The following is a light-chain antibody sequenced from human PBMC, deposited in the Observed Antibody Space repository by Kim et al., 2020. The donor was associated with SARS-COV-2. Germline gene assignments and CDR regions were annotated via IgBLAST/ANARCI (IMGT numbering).Light chain of an antibody. V-gene: IGLV2-18*02. J-gene: IGLJ1*01. Sequence: QSALTQPPSVPGSPGQSVTIACTGTSSDIGRYNGVSWYQQSPGTAPKLMIYGVSSRPSGVPDRFSVSKSGNTASLTISRLQAEDEADYYCISYASTDTYVTATGTKVTVL. CDR1: SSDIGRYNG. CDR2: GVS. CDR3: ISYASTDTYV.